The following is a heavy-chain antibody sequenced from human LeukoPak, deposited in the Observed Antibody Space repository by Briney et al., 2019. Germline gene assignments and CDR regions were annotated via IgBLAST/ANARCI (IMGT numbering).Heavy chain of an antibody. V-gene: IGHV3-23*01. CDR1: GFTFSSYA. Sequence: GGSLRLSCAASGFTFSSYAMSWVRQAPGKGLEWVSAISGSGGSTYYADSVKGRFTISRDNSKNTLSLQMNSLRAEDTAVYYCAKDGSDCSGGSCYHYFDYWGQGTLVTVSS. CDR2: ISGSGGST. J-gene: IGHJ4*02. CDR3: AKDGSDCSGGSCYHYFDY. D-gene: IGHD2-15*01.